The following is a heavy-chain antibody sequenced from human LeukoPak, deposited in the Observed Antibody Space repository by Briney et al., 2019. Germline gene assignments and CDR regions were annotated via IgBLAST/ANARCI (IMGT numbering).Heavy chain of an antibody. CDR1: GLTFSDHY. CDR3: ANSYYYDSSGYYPLDY. J-gene: IGHJ4*02. Sequence: GGSLRLSCVASGLTFSDHYMSWIRQAPGKGLEWVSAISGSGGSTYYADSVKGRFTISRDNSKNTLYLQMNSLRAEDTAVYYCANSYYYDSSGYYPLDYWGQGTLVTVSS. D-gene: IGHD3-22*01. CDR2: ISGSGGST. V-gene: IGHV3-23*01.